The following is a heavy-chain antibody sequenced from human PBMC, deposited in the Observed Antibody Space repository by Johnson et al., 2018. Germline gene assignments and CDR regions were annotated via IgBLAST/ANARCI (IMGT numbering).Heavy chain of an antibody. Sequence: VQLVQSGGGLVQPGRSLRLSCTPSGFTFGLNPMNWFRQAPGQGLEWVGLIRSENYGGTTDYAASVRDRFFISRDDSKGILYLQMNDLKTEDTAVYYCTRINSSPAAVYYDYMDVWGKVTTVTVSS. D-gene: IGHD2/OR15-2a*01. J-gene: IGHJ6*03. CDR2: IRSENYGGTT. CDR1: GFTFGLNP. CDR3: TRINSSPAAVYYDYMDV. V-gene: IGHV3-49*03.